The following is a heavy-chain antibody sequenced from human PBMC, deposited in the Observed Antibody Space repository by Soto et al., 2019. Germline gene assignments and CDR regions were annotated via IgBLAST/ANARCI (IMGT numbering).Heavy chain of an antibody. CDR2: ISTSGTST. D-gene: IGHD3-16*01. J-gene: IGHJ4*02. Sequence: QIQLEESGGGLVKPGGSLRLSCTVSGFTFSNYYMAWIRQAPGKGLEWISYISTSGTSTFYADSVKGRFTISRDNAMNSHFRQMNSLGVEDTAVYFCARDGVLFRAGFDSWGQGTLVSV. V-gene: IGHV3-11*01. CDR3: ARDGVLFRAGFDS. CDR1: GFTFSNYY.